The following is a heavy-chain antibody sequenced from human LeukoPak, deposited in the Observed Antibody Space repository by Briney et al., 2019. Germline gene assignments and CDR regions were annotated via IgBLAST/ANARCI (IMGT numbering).Heavy chain of an antibody. J-gene: IGHJ4*02. CDR2: INPNSGGT. D-gene: IGHD6-13*01. CDR3: ARDHRRIAAAGLAGSVPY. Sequence: ASVKVSCKASGYTFTGYYMHWVRQAPGQGLEWMGWINPNSGGTNYAQKFQGRVTMTRDTSISTAYMELSRLRSDDTAVYYCARDHRRIAAAGLAGSVPYWGQGTLVTVSS. V-gene: IGHV1-2*02. CDR1: GYTFTGYY.